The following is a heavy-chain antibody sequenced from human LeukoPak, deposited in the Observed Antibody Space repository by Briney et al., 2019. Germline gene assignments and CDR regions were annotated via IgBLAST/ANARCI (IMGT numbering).Heavy chain of an antibody. CDR3: ARGPSQLWLDY. CDR1: GGTFSSYA. V-gene: IGHV1-69*04. Sequence: SVKVSCNASGGTFSSYAISWVRQAPGQGLEWMGRIIPILGIANYAQKFQGRVTITADKSTSTAYMELSSLRSEDTAVYYCARGPSQLWLDYWGQGTLVTVSS. D-gene: IGHD5-18*01. J-gene: IGHJ4*02. CDR2: IIPILGIA.